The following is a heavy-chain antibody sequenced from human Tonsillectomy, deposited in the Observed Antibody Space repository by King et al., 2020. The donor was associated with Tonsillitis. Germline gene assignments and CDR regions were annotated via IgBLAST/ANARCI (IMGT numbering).Heavy chain of an antibody. CDR1: GFTFSSYA. V-gene: IGHV3-30*04. J-gene: IGHJ4*02. Sequence: VQLVESGGGVVQPGTSLRLSCVASGFTFSSYAMHWVRLVPGKGLQRVAVISYDGMNKYYADSVKGRFTISRDNSNTLFLQMNSLRADDTAVYSCARAYIAVADPLDYWGQGTLVTVSS. D-gene: IGHD6-19*01. CDR3: ARAYIAVADPLDY. CDR2: ISYDGMNK.